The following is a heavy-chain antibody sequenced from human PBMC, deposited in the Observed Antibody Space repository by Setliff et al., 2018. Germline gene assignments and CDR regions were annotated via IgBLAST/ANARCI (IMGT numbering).Heavy chain of an antibody. CDR1: GFTFDDYA. CDR2: ISWNSGSI. CDR3: SSYLVS. J-gene: IGHJ4*02. V-gene: IGHV3-9*01. D-gene: IGHD2-21*01. Sequence: PGGSLRLSCAASGFTFDDYAMHWVRQAPGKGLEWVSGISWNSGSIGYADAVRGRFTVSRDNARNLLYLQMNSLRVDDTAVYYCSSYLVSWGQGALVTVSS.